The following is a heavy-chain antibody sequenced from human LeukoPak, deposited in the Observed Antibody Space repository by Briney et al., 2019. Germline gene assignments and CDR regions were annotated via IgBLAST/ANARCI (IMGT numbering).Heavy chain of an antibody. CDR3: ARDVGITVADSFDP. V-gene: IGHV1-18*01. CDR2: IHIYRGNT. J-gene: IGHJ5*02. CDR1: GGTFSNYG. Sequence: ASVKVSCKASGGTFSNYGISWVRQAPGQGLEWMGWIHIYRGNTNYAQKFQGRVTMTTDTSTSTVYMEVRGLRSDDTAMYYCARDVGITVADSFDPWGQGTLVTVSS. D-gene: IGHD6-13*01.